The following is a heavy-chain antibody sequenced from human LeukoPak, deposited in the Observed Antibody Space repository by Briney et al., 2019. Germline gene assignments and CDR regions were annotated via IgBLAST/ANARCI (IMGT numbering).Heavy chain of an antibody. J-gene: IGHJ2*01. Sequence: PGGSLRLSCAASGFTFDDYAMPWVRQAPGKGLEWVSGISWNSGGIGYADSVKGRFTISRDNAKNSLYLQMNSLRAEDTALYYCAKDGTGGVGATVFWYFDLWGRGTLVTVSS. D-gene: IGHD1-26*01. CDR3: AKDGTGGVGATVFWYFDL. V-gene: IGHV3-9*01. CDR2: ISWNSGGI. CDR1: GFTFDDYA.